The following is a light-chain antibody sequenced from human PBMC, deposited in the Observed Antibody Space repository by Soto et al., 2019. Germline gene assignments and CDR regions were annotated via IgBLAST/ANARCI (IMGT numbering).Light chain of an antibody. V-gene: IGLV2-14*03. Sequence: ALTQPASVSGSPGQSITISCTGTSSDVGGYNYVSWYQHHPGKAPKLIIYDVSNRPSGVSNRFSGSKSGNTASLTISGLQPEDEADYYCSSYTTSNTRQLVFGTGTKVTVL. CDR3: SSYTTSNTRQLV. CDR1: SSDVGGYNY. J-gene: IGLJ1*01. CDR2: DVS.